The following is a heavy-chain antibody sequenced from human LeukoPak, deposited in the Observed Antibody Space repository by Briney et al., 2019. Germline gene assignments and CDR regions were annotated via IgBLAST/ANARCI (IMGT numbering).Heavy chain of an antibody. Sequence: PGGSLRLSCEDSGDTFDDYGMSWVRQGPGKGLEWVSSISSSSSYIYYADSVKGRFTISRDNAKNSLYLQMNSLRAEDTAVYYCARGSYEAAAGTTGWGQGTLVTVSS. CDR1: GDTFDDYG. V-gene: IGHV3-21*01. J-gene: IGHJ4*02. CDR2: ISSSSSYI. CDR3: ARGSYEAAAGTTG. D-gene: IGHD6-13*01.